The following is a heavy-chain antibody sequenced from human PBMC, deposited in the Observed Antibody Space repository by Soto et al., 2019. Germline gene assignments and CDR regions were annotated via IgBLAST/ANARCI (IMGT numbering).Heavy chain of an antibody. V-gene: IGHV1-18*04. CDR3: ARDPEPAAKSYYYYGMDV. J-gene: IGHJ6*02. Sequence: GASVKVCCKASGYTFTSYCISWVRQAPGQGLEWMGWISAYNGNTNYAQKLQGRVTMTTDTSTSTAYMELRSLRSDDTAVYYCARDPEPAAKSYYYYGMDVWGQGTTVTVSS. CDR2: ISAYNGNT. D-gene: IGHD2-2*01. CDR1: GYTFTSYC.